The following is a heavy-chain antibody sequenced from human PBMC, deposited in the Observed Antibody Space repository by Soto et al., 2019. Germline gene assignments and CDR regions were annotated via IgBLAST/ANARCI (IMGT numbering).Heavy chain of an antibody. D-gene: IGHD2-15*01. V-gene: IGHV3-72*01. CDR1: EFSFSDHY. CDR2: SGNRVNNPST. J-gene: IGHJ4*02. Sequence: VQVEESGGGLVLPGGSLRLSCTVSADSEFSFSDHYMDWVRQAPGKGLGWVGRSGNRVNNPSTAYAASVQARFTITTDESKITVYQQMRSLKTDDTAVDYCSRVGPGATGPDYWGQGTLVTVSS. CDR3: SRVGPGATGPDY.